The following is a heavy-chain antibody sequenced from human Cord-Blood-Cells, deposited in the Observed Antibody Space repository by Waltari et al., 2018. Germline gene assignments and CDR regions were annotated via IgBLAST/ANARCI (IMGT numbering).Heavy chain of an antibody. Sequence: QVQLQESGPGWVKPSQTLSLPCTVSGGSISSGSYHWTWTRQPAGKGLEWIGYIYTSGSTNYNPSLKSRVTISVDTSKNQFSLKLSSVTAADTAVYYCARDRREYYYGMDVWGQGTTVTVSS. V-gene: IGHV4-61*09. CDR3: ARDRREYYYGMDV. D-gene: IGHD1-26*01. CDR1: GGSISSGSYH. CDR2: IYTSGST. J-gene: IGHJ6*02.